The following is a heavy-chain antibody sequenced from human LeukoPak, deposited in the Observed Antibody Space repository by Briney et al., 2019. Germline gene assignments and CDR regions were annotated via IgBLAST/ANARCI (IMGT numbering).Heavy chain of an antibody. J-gene: IGHJ6*02. V-gene: IGHV4-30-4*01. D-gene: IGHD3-3*01. CDR1: GGSISSGDYY. CDR3: ARVATEWYYYGMDV. Sequence: SQTLSLTCTVSGGSISSGDYYWSWIRQPPGKGLEWIGYIYYSGSTYYNPSLKSRVTISVDTSKNQFSLKLSSVTAADTAVYYCARVATEWYYYGMDVWGQGTTVTVSS. CDR2: IYYSGST.